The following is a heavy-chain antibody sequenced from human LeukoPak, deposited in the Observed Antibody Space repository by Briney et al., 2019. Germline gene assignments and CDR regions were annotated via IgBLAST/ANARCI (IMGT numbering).Heavy chain of an antibody. Sequence: SETLSLTCTVSGGSISSYYWSWIRQPPGKGLEWIGYIYYSGSTNYNPSLKSRVTISVDTSKNQFSLKLSSVTAADTAVYYCARAYYYDSSGSSPGFDYWGQGTLVTVSS. V-gene: IGHV4-59*01. D-gene: IGHD3-22*01. J-gene: IGHJ4*02. CDR3: ARAYYYDSSGSSPGFDY. CDR1: GGSISSYY. CDR2: IYYSGST.